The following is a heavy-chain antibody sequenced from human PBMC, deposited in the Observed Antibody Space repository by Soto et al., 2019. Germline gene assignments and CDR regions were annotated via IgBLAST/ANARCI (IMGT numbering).Heavy chain of an antibody. CDR2: ISYDGSKK. CDR3: ARDRGTTVIADGFDL. Sequence: QVQLVESGGGVVQPGRSLRLSCAASGFRFSSCDMHWVRQAPGKGLEWVTLISYDGSKKYTAESVKGRFTISRDNSQNTLQLPMNSLGAEDTAVYYCARDRGTTVIADGFDLWGQGTLVTVSS. J-gene: IGHJ4*02. D-gene: IGHD4-4*01. CDR1: GFRFSSCD. V-gene: IGHV3-33*01.